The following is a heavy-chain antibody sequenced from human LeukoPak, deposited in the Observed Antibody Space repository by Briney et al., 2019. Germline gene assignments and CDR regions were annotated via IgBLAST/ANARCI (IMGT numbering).Heavy chain of an antibody. V-gene: IGHV3-30*14. CDR3: ARDLGRVAHYYFDY. Sequence: GGSLRLSCAVSGFTFINYAMHWVRQAPGEGLEWVAVIAADGRDKHYADSVKGRFTISRDNSKNTLVLQMNSLKAEDTVLYFCARDLGRVAHYYFDYWGQGTLVTVSS. CDR2: IAADGRDK. J-gene: IGHJ4*02. D-gene: IGHD2-15*01. CDR1: GFTFINYA.